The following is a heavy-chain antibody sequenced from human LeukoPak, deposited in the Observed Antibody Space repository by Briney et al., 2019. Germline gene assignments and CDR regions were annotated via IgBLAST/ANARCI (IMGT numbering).Heavy chain of an antibody. CDR2: ISSSGSTI. V-gene: IGHV3-11*04. CDR1: GFTFSDYY. Sequence: GGSLRLSCAASGFTFSDYYMSWIRQAPGKGLEWVSYISSSGSTIYYADSVKGRFTISRDNAKNSLYLQMNSLKAEDTAVYYCARGARDYGDYYYYYYYMDARGKGTTVTVSS. CDR3: ARGARDYGDYYYYYYYMDA. D-gene: IGHD4-17*01. J-gene: IGHJ6*03.